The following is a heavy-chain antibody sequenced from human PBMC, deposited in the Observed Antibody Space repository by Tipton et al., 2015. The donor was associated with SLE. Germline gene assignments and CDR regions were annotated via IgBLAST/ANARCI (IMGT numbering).Heavy chain of an antibody. CDR2: INHSG. Sequence: TLSLTCAVYGGSFSGYYWSWIRQPPGKGLEWIGEINHSGSTISVDTSKNQFSLKLSSVTAADTAVYYCARDGGLGYCTNGVCPSDLWGRGTLVTVSS. CDR3: ARDGGLGYCTNGVCPSDL. V-gene: IGHV4-34*01. J-gene: IGHJ2*01. D-gene: IGHD2-8*01. CDR1: GGSFSGYY.